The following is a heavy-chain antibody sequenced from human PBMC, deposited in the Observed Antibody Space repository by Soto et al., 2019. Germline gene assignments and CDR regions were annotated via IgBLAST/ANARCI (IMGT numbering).Heavy chain of an antibody. J-gene: IGHJ6*02. D-gene: IGHD3-10*01. Sequence: GGSLRLSCAASGFTFSSYGMHWVRQAPSKGLEWVAVISYDGSNKYYADSVKGRFTISRDNSKNTLYLQMNSLRAEDTAVYYCAKDLGGLLWFGELFVGSNGMDVWGQGTTVTVSS. V-gene: IGHV3-30*18. CDR1: GFTFSSYG. CDR3: AKDLGGLLWFGELFVGSNGMDV. CDR2: ISYDGSNK.